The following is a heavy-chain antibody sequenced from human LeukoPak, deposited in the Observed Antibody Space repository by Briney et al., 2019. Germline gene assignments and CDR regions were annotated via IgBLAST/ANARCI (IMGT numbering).Heavy chain of an antibody. Sequence: ASVKVSCKASGYTFTTYAMHWVRQAPGQRLEWMGWINTGNGNTKYSQKFQGRVTITADESTSTAYMELSSLRSEDTAVYYCARDLPHFGELPLTYGMDVWGQGTTVTVSS. CDR2: INTGNGNT. CDR1: GYTFTTYA. V-gene: IGHV1-3*04. J-gene: IGHJ6*02. CDR3: ARDLPHFGELPLTYGMDV. D-gene: IGHD3-10*01.